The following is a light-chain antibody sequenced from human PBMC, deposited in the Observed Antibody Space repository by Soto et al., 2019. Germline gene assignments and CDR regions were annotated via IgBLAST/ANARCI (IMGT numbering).Light chain of an antibody. V-gene: IGLV2-23*01. Sequence: QSALTQPASVSGSPGQSITISCTGTSGDVGNYNLVSWYQQHPGKAPKLMIYEGTKRPSGVSNRFSGSKSGNTASLTISWLQAEDEADYYCCSYAGSSFYVFGTGTKVTVL. CDR3: CSYAGSSFYV. CDR2: EGT. J-gene: IGLJ1*01. CDR1: SGDVGNYNL.